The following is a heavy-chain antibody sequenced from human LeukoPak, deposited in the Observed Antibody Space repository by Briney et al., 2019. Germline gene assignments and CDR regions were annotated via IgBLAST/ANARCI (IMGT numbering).Heavy chain of an antibody. CDR1: GFTFSSYA. D-gene: IGHD4-17*01. CDR2: ISYDGSNK. J-gene: IGHJ3*02. CDR3: ARGSINYGDYLGAFDI. Sequence: GGSLRLSCAASGFTFSSYAMHWVRQAPGKGLEWVAVISYDGSNKYYADSVKGRFTISRDNSKNTLYLQMNSLGAEDTAVYYCARGSINYGDYLGAFDIWGQGTTVTVSS. V-gene: IGHV3-30*14.